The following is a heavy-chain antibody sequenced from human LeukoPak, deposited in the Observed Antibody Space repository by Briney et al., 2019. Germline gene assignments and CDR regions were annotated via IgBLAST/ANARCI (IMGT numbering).Heavy chain of an antibody. CDR3: ARDHNADYFDY. CDR1: GFTFSSYA. V-gene: IGHV3-23*01. CDR2: ISGSGGST. J-gene: IGHJ4*02. D-gene: IGHD1-14*01. Sequence: GGSLRLSCAASGFTFSSYAMTWVRQAPGKGLEWVSTISGSGGSTYYADSVKGRFTISRDNSKSTLYLQMSSLRAEDTAVYYCARDHNADYFDYWGQGTLVTVSS.